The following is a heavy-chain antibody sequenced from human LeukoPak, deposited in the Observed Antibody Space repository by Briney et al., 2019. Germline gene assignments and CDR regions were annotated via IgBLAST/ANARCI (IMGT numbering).Heavy chain of an antibody. J-gene: IGHJ5*02. CDR2: IYHRGSP. Sequence: SGTLSLTCGVSGGSISSSKWWSWVRQPPGKGLEWIGEIYHRGSPKYNPSLKSRVTISVDTSKNQFSLKLSSVTAADTAVYYCARDSGTTGEVKFDPWGQGTLVTVSS. CDR3: ARDSGTTGEVKFDP. CDR1: GGSISSSKW. D-gene: IGHD3-10*01. V-gene: IGHV4-4*02.